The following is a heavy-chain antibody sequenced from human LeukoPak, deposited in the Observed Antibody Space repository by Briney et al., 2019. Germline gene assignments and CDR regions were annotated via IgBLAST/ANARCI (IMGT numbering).Heavy chain of an antibody. V-gene: IGHV3-30*02. CDR3: AKGGDGYNYGSYFDY. D-gene: IGHD5-24*01. Sequence: PGGSLRLSCAASGFTFSNYGMHWVRQAPGKGLEWVAFIRYDGNNASYVDSVKGRFTISRDNSKNTLYLQMNSLRAEDTAVYYCAKGGDGYNYGSYFDYWGQGTLVTVSS. CDR1: GFTFSNYG. J-gene: IGHJ4*02. CDR2: IRYDGNNA.